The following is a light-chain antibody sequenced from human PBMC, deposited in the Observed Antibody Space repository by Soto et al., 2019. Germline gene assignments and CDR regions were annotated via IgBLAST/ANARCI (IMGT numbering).Light chain of an antibody. J-gene: IGKJ1*01. Sequence: EIVMTQSPATLSVSPGERATLSCRASQSVSSNLAWYQQKPGQAPRLLIYGASTRATGIPARFSGSGSGPEFSLTIRSLQSQDFAVYYCQQYNNWPPTWTVGQGTKVEIK. CDR2: GAS. CDR3: QQYNNWPPTWT. CDR1: QSVSSN. V-gene: IGKV3-15*01.